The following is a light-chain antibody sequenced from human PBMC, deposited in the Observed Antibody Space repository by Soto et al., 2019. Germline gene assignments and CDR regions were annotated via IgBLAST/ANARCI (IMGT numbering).Light chain of an antibody. V-gene: IGKV3-15*01. CDR3: QQSNDWRSIT. CDR1: QSVGGN. Sequence: EIVMTQSPATLSVSPGERATLSCWASQSVGGNLAWYQQRPGQAPRLLIFDASTRATGIPARFSGSGSGTEFTLSISNVQSEDLAVYYCQQSNDWRSITLGQGTRMEIK. J-gene: IGKJ5*01. CDR2: DAS.